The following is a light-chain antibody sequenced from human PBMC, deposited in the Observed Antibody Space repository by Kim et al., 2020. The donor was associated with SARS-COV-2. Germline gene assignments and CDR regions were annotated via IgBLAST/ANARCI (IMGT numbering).Light chain of an antibody. CDR2: GAS. CDR1: QSVSRN. Sequence: VSPEERATLSCRASQSVSRNLAWYQQKPGQAPRLLISGASTWATGIPARFSGSGSGTEFTLTISSLQSEDFAVYYCQQDNNWPYTFGQGTKLEI. V-gene: IGKV3-15*01. J-gene: IGKJ2*01. CDR3: QQDNNWPYT.